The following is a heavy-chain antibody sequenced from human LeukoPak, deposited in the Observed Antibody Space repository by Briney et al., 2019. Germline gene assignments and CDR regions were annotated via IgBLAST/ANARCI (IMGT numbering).Heavy chain of an antibody. Sequence: SETLSLTCTVSGGSISSGGYSWSWIRQPPGKGLEWIGYIYHSGSTYYNPSRKSRVTISVDRSKNQFSLKLSSVTAADTAVYYCARVECSSTSCYAIDYWGQGTLVTVSS. CDR1: GGSISSGGYS. CDR2: IYHSGST. D-gene: IGHD2-2*01. V-gene: IGHV4-30-2*01. J-gene: IGHJ4*02. CDR3: ARVECSSTSCYAIDY.